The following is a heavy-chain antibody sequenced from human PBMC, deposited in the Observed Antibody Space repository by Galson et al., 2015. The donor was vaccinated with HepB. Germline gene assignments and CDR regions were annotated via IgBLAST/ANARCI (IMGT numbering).Heavy chain of an antibody. D-gene: IGHD6-6*01. V-gene: IGHV3-21*01. CDR2: ISSSSSYI. CDR1: GFTFSSYS. Sequence: SLRLSCAASGFTFSSYSMNWVRRAPGKGLEWVSSISSSSSYIYYADSVKGRFTISRDNAKNSLYLQMNSLRAEDTAVYYCARDRKGFGSSSSKPNYYYYGMDVWGQGTTVTVSS. CDR3: ARDRKGFGSSSSKPNYYYYGMDV. J-gene: IGHJ6*02.